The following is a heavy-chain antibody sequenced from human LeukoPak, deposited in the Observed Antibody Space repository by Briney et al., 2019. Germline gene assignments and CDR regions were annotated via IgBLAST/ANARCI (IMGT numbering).Heavy chain of an antibody. D-gene: IGHD7-27*01. Sequence: GGSLRLSCAASGFTFSSYWMSWVRQAPGKGLEWVANIKQDGSEKYYVNSVKGRFTISRDNAKNSLYLQMNSLRAEDTAVYYCAREGAAPNWGWNDHWGQGTLVTVSS. V-gene: IGHV3-7*01. CDR3: AREGAAPNWGWNDH. CDR1: GFTFSSYW. J-gene: IGHJ4*02. CDR2: IKQDGSEK.